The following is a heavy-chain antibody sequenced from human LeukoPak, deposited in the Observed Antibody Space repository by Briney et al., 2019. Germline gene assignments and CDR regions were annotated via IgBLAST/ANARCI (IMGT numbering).Heavy chain of an antibody. CDR3: AKGRGVVRAPWDYFDY. D-gene: IGHD3-10*01. CDR1: GFTVSDNY. CDR2: IYSGGSA. V-gene: IGHV3-53*01. Sequence: PGGSXXLSCAASGFTVSDNYMSWVRXAPGKGXXXXXVIYSGGSAYYADSVKGRFTISRDNSKNTLYLQMNSLRAEDTAVYYCAKGRGVVRAPWDYFDYWGQGTLVPVSS. J-gene: IGHJ4*02.